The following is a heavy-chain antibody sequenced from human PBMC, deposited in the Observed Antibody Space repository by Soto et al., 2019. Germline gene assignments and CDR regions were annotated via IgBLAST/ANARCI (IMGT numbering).Heavy chain of an antibody. CDR3: ARDPDCSGGSCKLIRFDY. CDR1: GFTFSSYA. CDR2: ISYDGSNK. V-gene: IGHV3-30-3*01. D-gene: IGHD2-15*01. Sequence: QVQLVESGGGVVQPGRSLRLSCAASGFTFSSYAMHWVRQAPGKGLEWVAVISYDGSNKYYADSVKGRFTISRDNSKNTXXLQMNSLRAEDTAVYYCARDPDCSGGSCKLIRFDYWGQGTLVTVSS. J-gene: IGHJ4*02.